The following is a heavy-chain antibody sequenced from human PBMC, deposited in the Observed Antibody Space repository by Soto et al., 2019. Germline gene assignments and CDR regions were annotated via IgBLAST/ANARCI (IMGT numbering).Heavy chain of an antibody. D-gene: IGHD1-26*01. CDR3: AREWEIQSGFDY. Sequence: GGSLILSCAASGFTFSSYGMHWVRQAPGKGLEWVAVIWYDGSNKYYADSVKGRFTISRDNSKNTLYLQMNSLRAEDTAVYYCAREWEIQSGFDYWGQGTLVTVYS. CDR2: IWYDGSNK. V-gene: IGHV3-33*01. CDR1: GFTFSSYG. J-gene: IGHJ4*02.